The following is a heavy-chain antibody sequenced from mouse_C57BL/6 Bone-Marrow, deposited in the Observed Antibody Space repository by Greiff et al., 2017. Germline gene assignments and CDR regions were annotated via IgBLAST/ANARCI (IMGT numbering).Heavy chain of an antibody. CDR2: IYPRSGNT. CDR3: ARSDYNDYDWFAY. D-gene: IGHD2-4*01. V-gene: IGHV1-81*01. J-gene: IGHJ3*01. Sequence: VQLQQSGAELARPGASVKLSCKASGYTFTSYGISWVKQRTGQGLEWIGEIYPRSGNTYYNEKFKGKATLTADKSSSTAYMELRRLTSEDSTVYFWARSDYNDYDWFAYCGQGTLVTVSA. CDR1: GYTFTSYG.